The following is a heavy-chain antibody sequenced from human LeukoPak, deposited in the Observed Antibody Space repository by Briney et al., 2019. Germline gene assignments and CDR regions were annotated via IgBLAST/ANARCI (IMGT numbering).Heavy chain of an antibody. J-gene: IGHJ4*02. CDR1: GGSFSGYY. CDR2: INHSGST. D-gene: IGHD5-18*01. CDR3: ASGTWIQLWFY. Sequence: SETLSLTCAVYGGSFSGYYWSWIRQPPGKWLEWIGEINHSGSTNYNPSLKSRVTISVDTSKNQFSLKLSSVTAADTALYYCASGTWIQLWFYWGQGTLVTVSS. V-gene: IGHV4-34*01.